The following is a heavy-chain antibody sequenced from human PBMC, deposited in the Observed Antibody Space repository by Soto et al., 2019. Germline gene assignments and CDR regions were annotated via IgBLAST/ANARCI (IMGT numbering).Heavy chain of an antibody. Sequence: SETLSLTCAVYGGSFSGYYWSWIRQPPGKGLEWIGSIYYSGSTYYNPSLKSRVTISVDTSKNQFSLKLSSVTAADTAVYYCARFSTRSNYYDSSGYSGYWGQGTLVTVSS. CDR1: GGSFSGYY. V-gene: IGHV4-34*01. D-gene: IGHD3-22*01. J-gene: IGHJ4*02. CDR2: IYYSGST. CDR3: ARFSTRSNYYDSSGYSGY.